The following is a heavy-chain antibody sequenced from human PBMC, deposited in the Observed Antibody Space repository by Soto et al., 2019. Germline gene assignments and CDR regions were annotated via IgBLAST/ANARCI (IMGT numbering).Heavy chain of an antibody. V-gene: IGHV4-4*02. D-gene: IGHD3-10*01. CDR3: AFGEESRYYYYGMDV. Sequence: SETLSLTCAVSGVSIGYPNWYRWVRQPPGKGLEWIGYIYHSGSTYYNPSLRSRITISMDTSKNQFSLKLSSVTAADTAVYYCAFGEESRYYYYGMDVWGQGTTVT. J-gene: IGHJ6*02. CDR2: IYHSGST. CDR1: GVSIGYPNW.